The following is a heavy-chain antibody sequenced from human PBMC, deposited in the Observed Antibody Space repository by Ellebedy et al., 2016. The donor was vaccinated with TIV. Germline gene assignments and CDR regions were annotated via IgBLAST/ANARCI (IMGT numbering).Heavy chain of an antibody. Sequence: MPSETLSLTCAVYGGSFSGYYWSRIRQPPGKGLEWIGEINHSGSTNYNPSLKSRVTISVDTSKNQFSLKLSSVTAADTAVYYCASWYYGSGTPGGFDYWGQGTLVTVSS. V-gene: IGHV4-34*01. CDR3: ASWYYGSGTPGGFDY. CDR1: GGSFSGYY. CDR2: INHSGST. D-gene: IGHD3-10*01. J-gene: IGHJ4*02.